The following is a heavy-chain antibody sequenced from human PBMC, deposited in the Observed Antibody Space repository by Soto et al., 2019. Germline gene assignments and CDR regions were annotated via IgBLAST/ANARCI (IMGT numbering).Heavy chain of an antibody. V-gene: IGHV3-23*01. Sequence: PGGSLRLSCAASGFTFSSYAMSWVRQAPGKGLEWVSAISGSGGSTYYADSVKGRFTISRDNSKNTLYLQMNSLRAEDTAVYYCAKDLMYYYGSGSYAPSAFDIWGQGTMVTVSS. J-gene: IGHJ3*02. CDR1: GFTFSSYA. CDR2: ISGSGGST. CDR3: AKDLMYYYGSGSYAPSAFDI. D-gene: IGHD3-10*01.